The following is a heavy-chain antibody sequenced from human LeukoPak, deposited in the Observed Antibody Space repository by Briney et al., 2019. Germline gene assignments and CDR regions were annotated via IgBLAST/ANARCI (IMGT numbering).Heavy chain of an antibody. CDR1: GFTFSSYS. J-gene: IGHJ4*02. D-gene: IGHD3-9*01. CDR3: ARDTYYDILTGYYDY. V-gene: IGHV3-48*01. Sequence: AGGSLRLSCAASGFTFSSYSMNWVRQAPGKGLEWVSYISSSSSTIYYADSVKGRFTISRDNAKNSLYLQMNSLRAEDTAVYYCARDTYYDILTGYYDYWGQGTLVTVSS. CDR2: ISSSSSTI.